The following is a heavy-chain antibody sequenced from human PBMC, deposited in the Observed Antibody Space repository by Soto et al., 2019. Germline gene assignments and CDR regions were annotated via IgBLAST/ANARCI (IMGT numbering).Heavy chain of an antibody. Sequence: NPSETLSLTCAVYGGSFSGYYWSWIRQPPGKGLEWIGEINHSGSTNYNPSLKSRVTISVDTSKNQFSLKLSSVTAADTAVYYCSRDNYDSSGYYSFFDYWGQGTLVTVSS. CDR2: INHSGST. J-gene: IGHJ4*02. V-gene: IGHV4-34*01. CDR1: GGSFSGYY. D-gene: IGHD3-22*01. CDR3: SRDNYDSSGYYSFFDY.